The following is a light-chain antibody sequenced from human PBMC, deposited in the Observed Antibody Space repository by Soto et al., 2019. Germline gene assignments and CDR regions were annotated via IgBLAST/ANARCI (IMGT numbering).Light chain of an antibody. V-gene: IGLV2-23*01. J-gene: IGLJ1*01. CDR3: CSYAGSSTYV. CDR2: EGS. CDR1: SSDVGSYNL. Sequence: QSALTQPASVSGSPGQSITISCTGTSSDVGSYNLVSWYRQHPGKAPKLMIYEGSKRPSGVSNRFSGSKSGNTASLTISGLQAEDEADYHCCSYAGSSTYVFGTGTKVTVL.